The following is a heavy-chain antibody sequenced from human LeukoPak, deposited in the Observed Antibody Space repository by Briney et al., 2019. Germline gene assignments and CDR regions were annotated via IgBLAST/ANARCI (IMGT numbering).Heavy chain of an antibody. J-gene: IGHJ6*03. CDR2: IYPGDSDT. Sequence: GESLKISCKGSGYSFTSYWIGWVRQMPGKGLECMGIIYPGDSDTRYSPSFQGQVTISADKSISPAYLQWSSLKASDTAMYYCARTKGYYYYYMDVRGKGTTVTVSS. CDR3: ARTKGYYYYYMDV. CDR1: GYSFTSYW. V-gene: IGHV5-51*01.